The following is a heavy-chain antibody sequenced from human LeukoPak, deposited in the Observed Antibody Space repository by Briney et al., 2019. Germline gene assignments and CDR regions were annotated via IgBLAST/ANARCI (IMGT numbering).Heavy chain of an antibody. Sequence: GGSLRLSCAASGFTFSSYGMNWVRQAPGKGLEWVSSISQGSSFIYYADSVKGRFTISRDNAKNSVFLQMNSLRAEDTAVYYCARIVGATISDYWGQGTLVTVSS. CDR3: ARIVGATISDY. J-gene: IGHJ4*02. CDR1: GFTFSSYG. CDR2: ISQGSSFI. V-gene: IGHV3-21*01. D-gene: IGHD1-26*01.